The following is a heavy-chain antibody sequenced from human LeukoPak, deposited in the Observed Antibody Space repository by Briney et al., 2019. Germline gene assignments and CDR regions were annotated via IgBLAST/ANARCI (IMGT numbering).Heavy chain of an antibody. CDR1: GYTFSNYG. Sequence: ASVKVSCKTSGYTFSNYGITWARQAPGQGLEWMGWISAYNGYTNSAQMLQGRVAMTADTSTSTAYMELSSLRSEDTAVYYCARTSSVEYQLLQFDYWGQGTLVTVSS. V-gene: IGHV1-18*01. J-gene: IGHJ4*02. D-gene: IGHD2-2*01. CDR3: ARTSSVEYQLLQFDY. CDR2: ISAYNGYT.